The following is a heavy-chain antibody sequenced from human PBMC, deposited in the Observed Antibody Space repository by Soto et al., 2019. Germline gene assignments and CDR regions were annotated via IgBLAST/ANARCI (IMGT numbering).Heavy chain of an antibody. D-gene: IGHD1-26*01. CDR3: ARELSLSAYVKWYYGMDV. Sequence: ASVKVSCKASGYTFTGYYIYWVRQAPGEGLEWMAWINPNTGGTNYAQRFQGRVTLTRDTSISTAYMELSGLRSDDTAVYYSARELSLSAYVKWYYGMDVWGQGTKVTVSS. J-gene: IGHJ6*02. V-gene: IGHV1-2*02. CDR2: INPNTGGT. CDR1: GYTFTGYY.